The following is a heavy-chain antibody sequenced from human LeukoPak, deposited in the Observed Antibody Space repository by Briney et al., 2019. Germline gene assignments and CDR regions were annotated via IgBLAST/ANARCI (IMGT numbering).Heavy chain of an antibody. CDR1: DDSISSYY. D-gene: IGHD2/OR15-2a*01. V-gene: IGHV4-4*07. Sequence: SETLSLTCSVSDDSISSYYWSWIRQPAGTALEWIGRIYTSGTITYNPSLKSRISISVDTSKNQFSLKLRSVTAADTAVYYCARPTSKLGSFDYWGQGTLVTVSS. J-gene: IGHJ4*02. CDR2: IYTSGTI. CDR3: ARPTSKLGSFDY.